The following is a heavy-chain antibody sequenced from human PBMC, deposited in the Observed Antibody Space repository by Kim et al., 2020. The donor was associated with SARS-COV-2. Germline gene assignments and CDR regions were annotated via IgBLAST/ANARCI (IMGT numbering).Heavy chain of an antibody. Sequence: GGSLRLSCAASGFTFSSYGMHWVRQAPGKGLEWVAVIWYDGSNKYYADSVKGRFTISRDNSKNTLYLQMNSLRAEDTAVYYCARDFAVVVPAAIPRRFDYWGQGTLVTVSS. V-gene: IGHV3-33*01. CDR2: IWYDGSNK. CDR1: GFTFSSYG. J-gene: IGHJ4*02. CDR3: ARDFAVVVPAAIPRRFDY. D-gene: IGHD2-2*01.